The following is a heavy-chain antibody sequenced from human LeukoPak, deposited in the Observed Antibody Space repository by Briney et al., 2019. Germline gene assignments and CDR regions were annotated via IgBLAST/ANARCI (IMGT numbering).Heavy chain of an antibody. D-gene: IGHD6-19*01. V-gene: IGHV4-59*08. J-gene: IGHJ5*02. CDR1: GGSISSYY. CDR3: ARHPPIHSSGWYVNWFDP. Sequence: PSETLSLTCTVSGGSISSYYWSWIRQPPGKGLEWIGYIFYSGSTNYNPSLKSRVTISVDTSKNQFSLKLNSVTAADTAVYYCARHPPIHSSGWYVNWFDPWGQGTLVTVSS. CDR2: IFYSGST.